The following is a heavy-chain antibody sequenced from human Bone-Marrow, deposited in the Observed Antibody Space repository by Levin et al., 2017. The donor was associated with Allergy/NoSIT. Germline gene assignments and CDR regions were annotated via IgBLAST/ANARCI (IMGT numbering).Heavy chain of an antibody. CDR3: TRGAFDSNYHFYMDV. D-gene: IGHD4-11*01. CDR2: MNPNSGNT. CDR1: GYTFTRYD. Sequence: ASVKVSCKASGYTFTRYDINWVRQAIGQGLEWMGWMNPNSGNTGYAPKSQGRVTMTRNTSTGTAFMELTSLRSEDTAVYYCTRGAFDSNYHFYMDVWGKGTTVTVSS. J-gene: IGHJ6*03. V-gene: IGHV1-8*01.